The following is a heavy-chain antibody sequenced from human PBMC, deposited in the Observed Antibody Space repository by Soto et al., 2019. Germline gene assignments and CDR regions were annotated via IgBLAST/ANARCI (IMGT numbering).Heavy chain of an antibody. D-gene: IGHD3-3*01. CDR3: ARGQRFSDWLAP. J-gene: IGHJ5*02. V-gene: IGHV4-4*07. Sequence: SETLSLTCSVSGGSMSSYYWTWIRQPAGKGLEWIGRVYSSGGTHYNSSLKSRVTISLDTSKNQFSLRLISVTAADTAVYYCARGQRFSDWLAPGGEETLFAVSS. CDR2: VYSSGGT. CDR1: GGSMSSYY.